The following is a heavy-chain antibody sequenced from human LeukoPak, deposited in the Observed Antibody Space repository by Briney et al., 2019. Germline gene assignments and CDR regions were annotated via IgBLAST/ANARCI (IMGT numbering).Heavy chain of an antibody. D-gene: IGHD1-1*01. CDR2: IRYDGRNK. CDR3: AKATGNLGN. Sequence: GGSLRLSCGASGFIFSSYGMHWVRQAPGKGLEWVAFIRYDGRNKYYAESVKGRFTISRDNSKNTLYVQMNSLTAEDTAIYYCAKATGNLGNWGQGTLDTVSS. V-gene: IGHV3-30*02. CDR1: GFIFSSYG. J-gene: IGHJ4*02.